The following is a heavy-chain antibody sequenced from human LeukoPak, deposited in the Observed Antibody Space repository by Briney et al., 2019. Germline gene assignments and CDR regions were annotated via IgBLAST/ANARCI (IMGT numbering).Heavy chain of an antibody. CDR3: ARGMYQNGTRSYYHFDY. D-gene: IGHD3-10*01. V-gene: IGHV1-69*01. CDR1: GGTFSSYG. J-gene: IGHJ4*02. Sequence: SVKVSCKASGGTFSSYGISWVRQAPGQGLEWMGGIIPIFGTANYAQKFQGRVTITADESTSTDYMELSSLRSEDTAVYYCARGMYQNGTRSYYHFDYWGQGTVVRVPS. CDR2: IIPIFGTA.